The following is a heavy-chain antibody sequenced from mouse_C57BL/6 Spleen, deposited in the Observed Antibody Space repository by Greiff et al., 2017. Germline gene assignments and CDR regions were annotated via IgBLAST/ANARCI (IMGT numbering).Heavy chain of an antibody. V-gene: IGHV5-4*01. Sequence: EVKVVESGGGLVKPGGSLKLSCAASGFTFSSYAMSWVRQTPEKRLEWVATISDGGSYTYYPDNVKGRFTISRDNAKNNLYLQMSHLKSEDTAMYYCAREFSFAYWGQGTLVTVSA. J-gene: IGHJ3*01. CDR2: ISDGGSYT. CDR1: GFTFSSYA. CDR3: AREFSFAY.